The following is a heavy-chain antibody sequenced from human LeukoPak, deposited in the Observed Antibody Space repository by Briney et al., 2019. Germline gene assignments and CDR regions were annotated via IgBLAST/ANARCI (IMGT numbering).Heavy chain of an antibody. D-gene: IGHD2-15*01. CDR1: GYTLTSFS. J-gene: IGHJ1*01. CDR2: ISAYNGYK. V-gene: IGHV1-18*01. CDR3: VRGDCSGVSCYLPEYFRH. Sequence: AASVKVSCTASGYTLTSFSISWVRQAPGHGLEWMGWISAYNGYKDYAQKLQGRVTMTTETSTNTAYMELRSLRSDDTAVYYCVRGDCSGVSCYLPEYFRHWGQGTLVTVSS.